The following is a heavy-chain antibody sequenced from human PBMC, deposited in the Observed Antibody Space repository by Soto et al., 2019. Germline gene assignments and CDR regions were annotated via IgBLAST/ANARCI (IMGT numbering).Heavy chain of an antibody. CDR1: GGSFSTDY. CDR2: INPSGGT. Sequence: QVQLQQWGAGLLKPSETLSLTCAVYGGSFSTDYWSWIRQPPGKGLEWIGEINPSGGTNYNPSLKSRVTISVATSKTQFSLKLSSVTAADTAVYYCARVLAARASRDCDYWGQGTLVTVSS. V-gene: IGHV4-34*01. J-gene: IGHJ4*02. CDR3: ARVLAARASRDCDY. D-gene: IGHD6-6*01.